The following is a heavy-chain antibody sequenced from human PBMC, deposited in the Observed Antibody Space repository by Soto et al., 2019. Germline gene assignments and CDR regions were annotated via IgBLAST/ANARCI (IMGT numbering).Heavy chain of an antibody. CDR3: ARANEARPQYYFDY. CDR2: IIPIFGTA. J-gene: IGHJ4*02. V-gene: IGHV1-69*12. CDR1: GGTFSSYA. D-gene: IGHD6-6*01. Sequence: QVQLVQSGAEVKKPGSSVKVSCKASGGTFSSYAISWVRQAPGQGLEWMGGIIPIFGTANYAQKFQGRVTXXAXEXXSTAYMELSSLRSEDTAVYYCARANEARPQYYFDYWGQGTLVTVSS.